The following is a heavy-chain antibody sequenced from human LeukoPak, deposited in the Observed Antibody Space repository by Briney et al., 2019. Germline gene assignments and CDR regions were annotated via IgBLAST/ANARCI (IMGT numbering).Heavy chain of an antibody. D-gene: IGHD1-26*01. Sequence: PGGSLRLSCAASGLTVSSNYMSRVRQAPGKGLEWISGISGSGASTYYADSVTGRFTISRDNSRNTLYLQMNSLRGDDTAVYYCAKDVGKWESLHFFDYWGQGTLVTVSS. J-gene: IGHJ4*02. V-gene: IGHV3-23*01. CDR3: AKDVGKWESLHFFDY. CDR1: GLTVSSNY. CDR2: ISGSGAST.